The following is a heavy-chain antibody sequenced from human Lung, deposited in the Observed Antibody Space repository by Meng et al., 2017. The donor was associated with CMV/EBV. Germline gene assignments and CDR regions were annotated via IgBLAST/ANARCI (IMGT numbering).Heavy chain of an antibody. D-gene: IGHD2-2*03. CDR1: GYSFTSYW. CDR3: ARSGYCSSTSCDNWFDP. J-gene: IGHJ5*02. V-gene: IGHV5-51*01. Sequence: GGSLRLXXKGSGYSFTSYWIGWVRQMPGKGLDWMGIIYPGDSDTRYSPSFQGQVTISADKSISTAYLQWSSLKASDTAMYYCARSGYCSSTSCDNWFDPWGQGXLVTVSS. CDR2: IYPGDSDT.